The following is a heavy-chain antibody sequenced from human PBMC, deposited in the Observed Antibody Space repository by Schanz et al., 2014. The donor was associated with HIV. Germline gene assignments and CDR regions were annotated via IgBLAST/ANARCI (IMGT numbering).Heavy chain of an antibody. CDR1: GYTFSHYG. V-gene: IGHV1-18*01. CDR3: ARDKDYTWATYRFPDS. D-gene: IGHD3-16*02. Sequence: QVQLVQSGAEVKKPGASVKVSCKTSGYTFSHYGVSWVRQAPGQGLEWMGWINTEDGDTQYFHNRKGRVSMTRDSSTNTVHMELRNLRSDDTAIYYCARDKDYTWATYRFPDSWGQGTVVTVSS. CDR2: INTEDGDT. J-gene: IGHJ4*02.